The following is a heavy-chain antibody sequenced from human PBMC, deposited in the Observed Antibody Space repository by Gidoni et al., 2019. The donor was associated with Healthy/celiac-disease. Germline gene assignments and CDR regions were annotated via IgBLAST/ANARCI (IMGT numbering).Heavy chain of an antibody. CDR2: INSDGSST. V-gene: IGHV3-74*01. D-gene: IGHD3-3*01. CDR3: ARFPITIFGGGIDY. CDR1: GFPFSSYW. J-gene: IGHJ4*02. Sequence: EVQLVESGGGLVQPGGSLRLSCAASGFPFSSYWMHWVRQAPGKGPVWVSRINSDGSSTSYADSVKGRFTISRDNAMNTLYLQMNSLRAEDTAVYYCARFPITIFGGGIDYWGQGTLVTVSS.